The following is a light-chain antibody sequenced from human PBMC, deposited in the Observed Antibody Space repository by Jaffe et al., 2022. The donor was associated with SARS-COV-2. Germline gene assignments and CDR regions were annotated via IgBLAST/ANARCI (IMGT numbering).Light chain of an antibody. Sequence: QSALTQPPSVSGSPGQSVTISCTGTSSDVANYNRVSWYKQSPGTAPKLMIYEVTNRPSGVPERFSGSKSGNTASLTISGLQAEDEADYHCGLFTASGTVVFGGGTKLTVL. CDR3: GLFTASGTVV. CDR2: EVT. CDR1: SSDVANYNR. V-gene: IGLV2-18*01. J-gene: IGLJ2*01.